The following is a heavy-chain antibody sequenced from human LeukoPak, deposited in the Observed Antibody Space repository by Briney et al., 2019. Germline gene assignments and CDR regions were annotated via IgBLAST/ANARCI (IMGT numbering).Heavy chain of an antibody. D-gene: IGHD4-17*01. V-gene: IGHV3-30*03. CDR3: AREPDYGDYDY. J-gene: IGHJ4*02. Sequence: GRSLRLSCAASGFTFSSYGMHWVRQAPGKGLEWVAVISYDGSNKYYADSVKGRFTISRDNSKNTLYLQMNSLRAEDTAVYYCAREPDYGDYDYWGQGTLVTVSS. CDR2: ISYDGSNK. CDR1: GFTFSSYG.